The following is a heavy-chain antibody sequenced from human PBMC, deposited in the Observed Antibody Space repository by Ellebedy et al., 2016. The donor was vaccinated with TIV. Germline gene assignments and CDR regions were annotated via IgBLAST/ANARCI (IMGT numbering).Heavy chain of an antibody. Sequence: MPSETLSLTCAVYVGSSSGYYWSWIRQPPGKGLEWIGEINHSGSTNYNPSLKSRVTISVDTSKNQFSLKVNSVTAADTAVYYCARAPQIVVVPAANPYYFDHWGQGTLVTVSS. CDR2: INHSGST. CDR1: VGSSSGYY. V-gene: IGHV4-34*01. CDR3: ARAPQIVVVPAANPYYFDH. D-gene: IGHD2-2*01. J-gene: IGHJ4*02.